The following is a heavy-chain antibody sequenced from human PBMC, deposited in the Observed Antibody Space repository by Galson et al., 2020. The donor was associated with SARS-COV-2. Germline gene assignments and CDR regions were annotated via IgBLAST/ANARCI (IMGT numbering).Heavy chain of an antibody. CDR3: AGPSGLYYYYYYGMDV. D-gene: IGHD3-10*01. CDR2: ISAYNGNT. V-gene: IGHV1-18*01. CDR1: GYTFTSYG. Sequence: ASVKVSCKASGYTFTSYGISWVRQAPGQGLEWMGWISAYNGNTNYAQKLQGRVTMTTDTYTSTAYMELRSLRSDDTAVYYCAGPSGLYYYYYYGMDVWGQGTTVTVSS. J-gene: IGHJ6*02.